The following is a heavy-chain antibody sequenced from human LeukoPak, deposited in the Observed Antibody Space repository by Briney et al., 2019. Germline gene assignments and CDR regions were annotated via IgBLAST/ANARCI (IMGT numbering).Heavy chain of an antibody. CDR2: ISGTSSTI. V-gene: IGHV3-48*04. D-gene: IGHD1-26*01. Sequence: GGSLRLSCAASGFTFSAYTMNWVRQAPGKGLEWISHISGTSSTIFYADSVKGRFTISRDNAKQSLYLQMNSLRADDTAVYFCARDSGSYPYFDSWGQGTLVTVSS. J-gene: IGHJ4*02. CDR3: ARDSGSYPYFDS. CDR1: GFTFSAYT.